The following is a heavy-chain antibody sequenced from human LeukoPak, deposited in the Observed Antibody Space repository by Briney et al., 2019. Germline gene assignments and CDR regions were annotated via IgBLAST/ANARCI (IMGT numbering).Heavy chain of an antibody. CDR1: VYTFTGHY. CDR2: ISPNSGDT. J-gene: IGHJ3*02. CDR3: ARARQGAGTYAFDI. V-gene: IGHV1-2*02. D-gene: IGHD6-13*01. Sequence: ASVNVSCKSSVYTFTGHYMQWVRQAPGQGLEWMGWISPNSGDTLHAQKFQGRVTMARDTSINTAYMELSNLRSDDTAVYYCARARQGAGTYAFDIWGQGTMVTVSS.